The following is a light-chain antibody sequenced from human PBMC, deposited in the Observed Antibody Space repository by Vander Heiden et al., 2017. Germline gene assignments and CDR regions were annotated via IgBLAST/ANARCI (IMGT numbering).Light chain of an antibody. J-gene: IGLJ2*01. CDR2: RNN. CDR1: SSNIGRNY. V-gene: IGLV1-47*01. Sequence: QSVLPQPPSASGTPGQRVTIPCSGSSSNIGRNYVYWYQQLPGTAPKLLIYRNNQRPSGVPDRFSGSKSGTSASLAISGLRSEDEADYYCAAWDDSLTGVVFGGGTKLTVL. CDR3: AAWDDSLTGVV.